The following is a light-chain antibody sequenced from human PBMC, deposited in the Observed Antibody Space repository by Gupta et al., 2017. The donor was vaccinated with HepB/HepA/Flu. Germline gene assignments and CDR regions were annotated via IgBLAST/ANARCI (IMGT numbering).Light chain of an antibody. Sequence: EIVLTQSPATLSLSPGERATLSCRASQSVSSYLAWYQQKPGQAPRLLIYDASNRATGIPARFSGSGSGTXFTLTIXMREPEDFAVYYCQQRSNWPITFGXGTKVEIK. CDR2: DAS. CDR3: QQRSNWPIT. J-gene: IGKJ4*01. CDR1: QSVSSY. V-gene: IGKV3-11*01.